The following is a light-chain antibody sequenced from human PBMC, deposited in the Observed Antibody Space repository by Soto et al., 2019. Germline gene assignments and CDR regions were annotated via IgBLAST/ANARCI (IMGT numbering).Light chain of an antibody. Sequence: EIVLTQSPATLSLSPGERVTLACRASQSVSSYLAWYQQKPGQAPRLLIYDASNRATGIPDMFSGSGSGTDFTITISSLEPEDFAVYYCQQRSNWWTFGQGTKVDIK. CDR1: QSVSSY. CDR3: QQRSNWWT. V-gene: IGKV3-11*01. CDR2: DAS. J-gene: IGKJ1*01.